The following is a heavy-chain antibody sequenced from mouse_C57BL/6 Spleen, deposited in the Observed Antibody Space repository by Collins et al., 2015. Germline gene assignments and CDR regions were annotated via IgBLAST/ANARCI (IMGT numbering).Heavy chain of an antibody. V-gene: IGHV3-6*02. CDR2: INYDGSN. Sequence: DVQLQESGPGLVKPSQSLSLTCSVTGYPSPVVYWNWIRHFPGNKLEWMGYINYDGSNNYNPSLKNRISITRDTSKNQFFLKLNSVTTEDTATYYCARGMITTAMDYWGQGTSVTVSS. CDR1: GYPSPVVY. J-gene: IGHJ4*01. CDR3: ARGMITTAMDY. D-gene: IGHD2-4*01.